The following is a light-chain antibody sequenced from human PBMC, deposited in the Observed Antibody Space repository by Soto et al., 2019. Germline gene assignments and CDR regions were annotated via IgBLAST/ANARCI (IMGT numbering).Light chain of an antibody. CDR2: DAS. CDR1: QSISNY. V-gene: IGKV3-11*01. J-gene: IGKJ4*01. Sequence: EIVLTQSPATLSLSPGERATLSCRASQSISNYLAWFQQKPGQAPRLLIYDASNRATGIPARFSGSGSGTDFTLTISSLEPEDFAVYYCQQRSSWPLLTFGGGTKVEI. CDR3: QQRSSWPLLT.